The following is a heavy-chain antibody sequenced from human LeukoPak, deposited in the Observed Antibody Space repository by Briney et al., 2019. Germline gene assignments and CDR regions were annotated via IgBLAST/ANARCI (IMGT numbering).Heavy chain of an antibody. D-gene: IGHD2-2*01. Sequence: GGSLRLSCAASGFPFSSHGMRWVRPAPGKGLEGGAVISYDGSNKYYADSVKGRFTISRDNSKNTLYLQMNSLRAEDTAVYYCATVVPAANSDYWGQGTLVTVSS. CDR2: ISYDGSNK. CDR1: GFPFSSHG. CDR3: ATVVPAANSDY. V-gene: IGHV3-30*03. J-gene: IGHJ4*02.